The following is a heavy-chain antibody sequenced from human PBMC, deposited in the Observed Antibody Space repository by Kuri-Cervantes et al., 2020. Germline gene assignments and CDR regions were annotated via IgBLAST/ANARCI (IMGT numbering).Heavy chain of an antibody. J-gene: IGHJ4*02. Sequence: GGSLRLSCAASGFTFDDYAMHWVRQAPGKGLEWVSAISGSGGSTYYADSVKGRFTISRDNSKNTLYLQMNSLRAEDTAVYYCAKSGGYNYRYFDYWGQGTLVTVSS. D-gene: IGHD5-24*01. CDR2: ISGSGGST. CDR3: AKSGGYNYRYFDY. V-gene: IGHV3-23*01. CDR1: GFTFDDYA.